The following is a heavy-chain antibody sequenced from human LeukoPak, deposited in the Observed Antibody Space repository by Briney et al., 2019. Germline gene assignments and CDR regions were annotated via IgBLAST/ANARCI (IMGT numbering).Heavy chain of an antibody. Sequence: TSVKVSCKASGFTFTSSAMQWVRQARGQRLEWIGWIVVGSGNTNYAQKFQERVTITRDMSTSTAYMELSSLRSEDTAVYYCAADPRKITGTFDYWGQGTLVTVSS. J-gene: IGHJ4*02. CDR2: IVVGSGNT. CDR3: AADPRKITGTFDY. D-gene: IGHD5-24*01. V-gene: IGHV1-58*02. CDR1: GFTFTSSA.